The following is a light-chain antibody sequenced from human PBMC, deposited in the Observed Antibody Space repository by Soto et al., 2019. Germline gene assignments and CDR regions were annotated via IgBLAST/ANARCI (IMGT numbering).Light chain of an antibody. CDR1: QSVSTY. J-gene: IGKJ1*01. Sequence: ENVLTQSPATLSLSPGERATLSCRASQSVSTYLAWYQQKPGQAPRLLIYDTSNRATGIPARFSGSGSGTDLTLTISSLEPEDFAVYYCQQRSNWPPMWTFGQETKVEIK. CDR3: QQRSNWPPMWT. V-gene: IGKV3-11*01. CDR2: DTS.